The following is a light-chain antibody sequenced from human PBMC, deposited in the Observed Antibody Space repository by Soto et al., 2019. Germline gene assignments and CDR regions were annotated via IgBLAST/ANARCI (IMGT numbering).Light chain of an antibody. CDR3: SSFAGSYSPYV. Sequence: QSALTQPPSASGSPGQSVTISCTGTSSDIGVYDFVSWYQQHPGKAPKVIIYQVNKRPSGVPDRFSGSKSGNTASLTVSGLRPEDEADYFYSSFAGSYSPYVFGTGTKLTVL. CDR1: SSDIGVYDF. CDR2: QVN. V-gene: IGLV2-8*01. J-gene: IGLJ1*01.